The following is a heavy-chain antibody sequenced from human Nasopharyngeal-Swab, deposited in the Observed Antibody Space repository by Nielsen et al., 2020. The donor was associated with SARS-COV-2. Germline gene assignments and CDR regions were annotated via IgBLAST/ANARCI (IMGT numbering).Heavy chain of an antibody. V-gene: IGHV4-30-2*01. J-gene: IGHJ4*02. Sequence: LRLSCAVSGGSISSGGYSWSWIRQPPGKGLEWIGYIYHSGSTYYNPSLKSRVTISVDRSKNQFSLKLSSVTAADTAVYYCASRHYDFWSGYNDYWGQGTLVTVSS. CDR1: GGSISSGGYS. CDR3: ASRHYDFWSGYNDY. CDR2: IYHSGST. D-gene: IGHD3-3*01.